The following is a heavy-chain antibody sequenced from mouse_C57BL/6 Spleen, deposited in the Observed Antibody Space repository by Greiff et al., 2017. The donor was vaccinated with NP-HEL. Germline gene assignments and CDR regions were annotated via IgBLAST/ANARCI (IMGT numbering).Heavy chain of an antibody. CDR2: ISYDGSN. D-gene: IGHD2-4*01. CDR3: ARYDYDEAMDY. J-gene: IGHJ4*01. CDR1: GYSITSGYY. V-gene: IGHV3-6*01. Sequence: DVKLQESGPGLVKPSQSLSLTCSVTGYSITSGYYWNWIRQFPGNKLEWMGYISYDGSNNYNPSLKNRISSTRATSKNQFFLKWNSVTTEDTATYYCARYDYDEAMDYWGQGTSVTVSS.